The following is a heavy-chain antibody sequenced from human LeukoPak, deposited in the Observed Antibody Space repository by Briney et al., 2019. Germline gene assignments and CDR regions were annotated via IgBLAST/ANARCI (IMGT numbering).Heavy chain of an antibody. Sequence: GGSLRLSCAASGFTFNNYAMSWVRQAPGKGLDWVSTIGGDDTTFYADSVKGRFTISRDNSKSMLYLQMSSLTAEDTAIYYCAKGGSGWYPAFDYWGQGILVTVSS. J-gene: IGHJ4*02. V-gene: IGHV3-23*01. CDR3: AKGGSGWYPAFDY. CDR2: IGGDDTT. D-gene: IGHD6-19*01. CDR1: GFTFNNYA.